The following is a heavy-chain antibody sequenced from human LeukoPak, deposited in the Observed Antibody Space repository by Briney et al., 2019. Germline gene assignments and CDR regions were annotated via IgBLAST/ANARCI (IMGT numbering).Heavy chain of an antibody. CDR1: GGSISNYD. CDR2: IYNSGST. J-gene: IGHJ6*02. D-gene: IGHD4-11*01. Sequence: SETLSLTCTVSGGSISNYDWSWIRQFPGKGLEWTGYIYNSGSTNYNPSLKSRVTISKDTSKNQFSLNLRFVTAADTAVYFCARTQGWGTVRTGYYYGMDVWGQGTTVTVSS. CDR3: ARTQGWGTVRTGYYYGMDV. V-gene: IGHV4-59*08.